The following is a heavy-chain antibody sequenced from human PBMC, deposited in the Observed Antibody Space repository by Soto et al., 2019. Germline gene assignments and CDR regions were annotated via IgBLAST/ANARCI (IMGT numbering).Heavy chain of an antibody. V-gene: IGHV4-31*03. Sequence: SETLSLTCTVSGGSFSRGGYYWSWIRQHPGKSLEWIGYIYYSGSTYYNPSLKNRVTISVDTSKNQFSLKLSSVTAADTAVYYCARDLQYSRLFYGMDVWGQGTTVTVSS. J-gene: IGHJ6*02. CDR1: GGSFSRGGYY. D-gene: IGHD6-13*01. CDR2: IYYSGST. CDR3: ARDLQYSRLFYGMDV.